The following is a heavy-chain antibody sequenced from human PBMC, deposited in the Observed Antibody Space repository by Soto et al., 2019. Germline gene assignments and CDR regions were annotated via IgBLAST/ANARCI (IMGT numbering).Heavy chain of an antibody. V-gene: IGHV4-30-4*01. D-gene: IGHD3-10*01. CDR1: GGSISSGDYY. CDR2: IYYSGST. Sequence: KASETLSLTCTVSGGSISSGDYYWSWIRQPPGKGLEWIGYIYYSGSTYYNPSLKSRVTISVDTSKNQFSLKLSSVTAADTAVYYCARTQYGSGDTAFDYWGQGTLVTVSS. J-gene: IGHJ4*02. CDR3: ARTQYGSGDTAFDY.